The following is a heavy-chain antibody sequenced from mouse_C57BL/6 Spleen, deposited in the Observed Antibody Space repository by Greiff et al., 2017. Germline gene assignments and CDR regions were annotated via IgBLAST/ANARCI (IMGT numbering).Heavy chain of an antibody. D-gene: IGHD2-3*01. J-gene: IGHJ2*01. V-gene: IGHV5-4*01. CDR2: ISDGGSYT. CDR3: ARDRDGSTYVDC. Sequence: EVQRVESGGGLVKPGGSLKLSCAASGFTFSSYAMSWVRQTPEKRLEWVATISDGGSYTYYPDNVKGRFTISRDKAKNNLYLQMSHLKSEDTAMYYCARDRDGSTYVDCWGQGTTLTVSS. CDR1: GFTFSSYA.